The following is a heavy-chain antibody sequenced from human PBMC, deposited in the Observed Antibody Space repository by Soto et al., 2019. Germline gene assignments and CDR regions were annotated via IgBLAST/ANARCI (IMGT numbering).Heavy chain of an antibody. CDR3: ARRSGYSYGTGGTYNWFDP. J-gene: IGHJ5*02. CDR2: INHIGST. Sequence: NPSETLSLTGAVYGGSFSGYYWSWIRQPPGKGLEWIGEINHIGSTNYNPSLKSRVTISVDTSKNQFSLKLSPVTAADTAVYYCARRSGYSYGTGGTYNWFDPWGQGTLVTVSS. D-gene: IGHD5-18*01. V-gene: IGHV4-34*01. CDR1: GGSFSGYY.